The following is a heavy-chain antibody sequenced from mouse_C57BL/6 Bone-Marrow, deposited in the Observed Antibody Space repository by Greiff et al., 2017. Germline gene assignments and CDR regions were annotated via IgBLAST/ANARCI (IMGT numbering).Heavy chain of an antibody. Sequence: VQLQQPGAELVKPGASVKLSCKASGYTFTSYWMHWVKQRPGQGLEWIGMIHPNSGSTNYNEKFKSKATLTVDKSSSTAYMQLSSLTSEDSAVYYCARWDGYYLYYFDYWGQGTTLTVSS. CDR1: GYTFTSYW. J-gene: IGHJ2*01. V-gene: IGHV1-64*01. CDR2: IHPNSGST. D-gene: IGHD2-3*01. CDR3: ARWDGYYLYYFDY.